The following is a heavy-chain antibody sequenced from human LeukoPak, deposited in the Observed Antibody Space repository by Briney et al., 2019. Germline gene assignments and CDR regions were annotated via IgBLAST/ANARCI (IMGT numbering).Heavy chain of an antibody. Sequence: GGSLRLSCAASGFTFSSYAMSWVRQAPGKGLEWVSAISGSGGGTYYADSVKGRFTISRDNSENTLYLQMNSLRAEDTAVYYCAKGDNDILTGYYNSFDYWGQGTLVTVSS. D-gene: IGHD3-9*01. CDR2: ISGSGGGT. CDR1: GFTFSSYA. J-gene: IGHJ4*02. CDR3: AKGDNDILTGYYNSFDY. V-gene: IGHV3-23*01.